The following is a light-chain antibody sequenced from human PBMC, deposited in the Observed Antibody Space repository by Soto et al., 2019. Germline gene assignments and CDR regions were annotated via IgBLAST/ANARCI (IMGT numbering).Light chain of an antibody. Sequence: QSALTQPASVSGSPGQSITISCTGTSSNVGSYNRVSWYQQPPGKAPKLIIYEVSYRPSGVSNRFSGSKSGNTASLTISGLQADDETDYYCCSYTTSATYVFGTGTKVTVL. V-gene: IGLV2-14*03. CDR2: EVS. CDR3: CSYTTSATYV. J-gene: IGLJ1*01. CDR1: SSNVGSYNR.